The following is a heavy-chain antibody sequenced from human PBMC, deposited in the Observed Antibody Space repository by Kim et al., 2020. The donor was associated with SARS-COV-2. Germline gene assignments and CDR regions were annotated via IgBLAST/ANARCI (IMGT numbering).Heavy chain of an antibody. CDR3: AREHGSGML. D-gene: IGHD3-10*01. CDR2: STI. Sequence: STIYDADSVKGRFTISRDNAKNALYLQMNSLRDEDTAVYYCAREHGSGMLWGQGTLVTVSS. V-gene: IGHV3-48*02. J-gene: IGHJ4*02.